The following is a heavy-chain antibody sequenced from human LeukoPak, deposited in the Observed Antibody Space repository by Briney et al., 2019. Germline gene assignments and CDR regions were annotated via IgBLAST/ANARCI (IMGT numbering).Heavy chain of an antibody. CDR3: ARGTFWSGYYYGMDV. Sequence: ASVKVSCKASGGTFSSYAISWVRQAPGQGLEWMGWISAYNGNTNYAQKLQGRVTMTTDTSTSTAYMELRSLRSDDTAVYYCARGTFWSGYYYGMDVWGQGTTVTVSS. CDR2: ISAYNGNT. V-gene: IGHV1-18*01. CDR1: GGTFSSYA. D-gene: IGHD3-3*01. J-gene: IGHJ6*02.